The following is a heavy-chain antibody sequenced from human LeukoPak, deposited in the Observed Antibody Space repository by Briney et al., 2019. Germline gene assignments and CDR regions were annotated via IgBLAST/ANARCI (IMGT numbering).Heavy chain of an antibody. J-gene: IGHJ4*02. V-gene: IGHV3-23*01. CDR3: AKSNGYFEY. D-gene: IGHD3-22*01. Sequence: GGSLRLSCTTSSSYAMSWVRQAPGKGLEWVSSITSSGYNTYNADSVKGRFTISRDNSKNTLYLQLNSLRVEDTAVYYCAKSNGYFEYWGQGTPVPVSS. CDR2: ITSSGYNT. CDR1: SSYA.